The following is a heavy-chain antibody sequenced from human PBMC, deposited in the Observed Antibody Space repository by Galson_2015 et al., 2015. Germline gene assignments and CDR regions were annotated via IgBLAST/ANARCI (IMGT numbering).Heavy chain of an antibody. CDR2: ISSNGGST. CDR1: GFTFSSYA. Sequence: SLRLSCAASGFTFSSYAMHWVRQAPGKGLEYVSAISSNGGSTYYANSVKGRFTISRDNSKNTLYLQMGSLRAEDMAVYYCARGNRGYCSSTSCRQFDYWGQGTLVTVSS. D-gene: IGHD2-2*01. V-gene: IGHV3-64*01. CDR3: ARGNRGYCSSTSCRQFDY. J-gene: IGHJ4*02.